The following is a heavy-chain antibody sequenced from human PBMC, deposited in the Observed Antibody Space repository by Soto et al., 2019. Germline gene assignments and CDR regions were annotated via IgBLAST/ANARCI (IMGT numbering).Heavy chain of an antibody. Sequence: EVQLVESGGGLVKPGGSLRLSCAASGFTFSSYWMTWVRQAPGKGLEWVANIYPDGSEKYYVDSVKGRFTISRDNAKNSLYLEMNSLRAEDTAVYFCARDRGSGLYRAGSDYWGQGILVTVSS. V-gene: IGHV3-7*01. CDR3: ARDRGSGLYRAGSDY. J-gene: IGHJ4*02. CDR2: IYPDGSEK. CDR1: GFTFSSYW. D-gene: IGHD6-19*01.